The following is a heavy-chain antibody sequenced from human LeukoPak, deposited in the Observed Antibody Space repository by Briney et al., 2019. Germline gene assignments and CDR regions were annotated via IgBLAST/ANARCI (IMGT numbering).Heavy chain of an antibody. D-gene: IGHD5-24*01. Sequence: SVKVSCKASGGTFSSYATSWVRQAPGQGLEWMGGIIPIFGTANYAQKFQGRVTITADESTSTAYMELSSLRSEDTAVYYCARGVPVEMATIYNYGMDVWGQGATVTVSS. V-gene: IGHV1-69*13. CDR3: ARGVPVEMATIYNYGMDV. CDR2: IIPIFGTA. J-gene: IGHJ6*02. CDR1: GGTFSSYA.